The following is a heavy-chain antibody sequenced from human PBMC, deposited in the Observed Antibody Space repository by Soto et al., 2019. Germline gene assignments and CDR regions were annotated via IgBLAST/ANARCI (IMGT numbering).Heavy chain of an antibody. Sequence: VQLQESGPGLVTPSQTLSLTCTVFGGSVSIGDYLWRWIRPRPGKGLEWIGYIHDSGNTYYNPSLEIRVTISLNTSKNQFSLKVTSMTAADTAVYFCARARGGDSGDYASLFDRWGQGNLVTVSS. V-gene: IGHV4-30-4*01. CDR2: IHDSGNT. D-gene: IGHD4-17*01. J-gene: IGHJ5*02. CDR1: GGSVSIGDYL. CDR3: ARARGGDSGDYASLFDR.